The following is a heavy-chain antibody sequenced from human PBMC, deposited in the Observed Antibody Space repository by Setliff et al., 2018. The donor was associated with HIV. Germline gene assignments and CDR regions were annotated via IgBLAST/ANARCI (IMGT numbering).Heavy chain of an antibody. Sequence: GGSLRLSCAASGFTFSSYRMNWVRQAPGKGLEWVSYISSSSSTICYADSVKGRFTISRDNAQNSLYLQMNSLRVEDTAGYYCARHSYNGIPTDDYLVQGTLVAVSS. CDR3: ARHSYNGIPTDDY. J-gene: IGHJ4*02. V-gene: IGHV3-48*04. D-gene: IGHD1-26*01. CDR2: ISSSSSTI. CDR1: GFTFSSYR.